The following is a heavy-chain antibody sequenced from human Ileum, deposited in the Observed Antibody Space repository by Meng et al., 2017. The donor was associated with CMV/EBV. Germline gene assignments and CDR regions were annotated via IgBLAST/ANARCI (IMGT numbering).Heavy chain of an antibody. Sequence: VQLQESGPGLVKPSQTMSFTCTVSGGSITSGGYFWTWIRQPAGKGLEWIGRIYSSGSTDYNPSLESRVTISVDTSKNQFSLNLSSVTAADTAVYFCARDGANSHYYFDYWGQGTLVTVSS. D-gene: IGHD4/OR15-4a*01. CDR3: ARDGANSHYYFDY. CDR1: GGSITSGGYF. CDR2: IYSSGST. V-gene: IGHV4-61*02. J-gene: IGHJ4*02.